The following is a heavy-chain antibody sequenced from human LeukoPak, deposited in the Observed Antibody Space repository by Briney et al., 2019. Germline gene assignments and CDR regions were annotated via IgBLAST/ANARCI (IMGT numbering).Heavy chain of an antibody. Sequence: SETLSLTCTVSGGSFSGYYWSWIRQPPGKGLEWIGEINHSGSTNYNPSLKSRVTISVDTSKNQFSLKLSSVTAADTAVYYCAREYYYDSSANKGYFDYWGQGTLVTVSS. V-gene: IGHV4-34*01. J-gene: IGHJ4*02. CDR1: GGSFSGYY. CDR2: INHSGST. CDR3: AREYYYDSSANKGYFDY. D-gene: IGHD3-22*01.